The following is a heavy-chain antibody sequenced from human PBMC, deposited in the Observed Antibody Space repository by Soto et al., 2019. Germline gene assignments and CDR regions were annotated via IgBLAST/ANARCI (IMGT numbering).Heavy chain of an antibody. D-gene: IGHD2-2*01. V-gene: IGHV3-53*01. J-gene: IGHJ6*02. Sequence: GGSLRLSCAASGFTVSSNYMSWVRQAPGKGLEWVSVIYSGGSTYYADSVKGRFTISRDNSKNTLYLQMDSLRAEDTAVYYCARDVSSTSWDGMDVWGQGTTVTVSS. CDR1: GFTVSSNY. CDR3: ARDVSSTSWDGMDV. CDR2: IYSGGST.